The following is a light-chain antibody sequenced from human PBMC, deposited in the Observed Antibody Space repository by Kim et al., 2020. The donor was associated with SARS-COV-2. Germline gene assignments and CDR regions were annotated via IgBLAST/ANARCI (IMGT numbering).Light chain of an antibody. V-gene: IGKV3-20*01. CDR1: QSVSSRY. CDR2: GVS. Sequence: PGERATLSCRASQSVSSRYLAWYQQKPGQAPRLLIYGVSSRATGIPDRFSGSGSGTDLTLNISRLEPEDFAVYYCQEYGSSRSITFGQGTRLEIK. J-gene: IGKJ5*01. CDR3: QEYGSSRSIT.